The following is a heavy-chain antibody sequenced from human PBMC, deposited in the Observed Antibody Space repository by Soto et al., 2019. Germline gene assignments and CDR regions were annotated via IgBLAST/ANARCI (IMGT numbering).Heavy chain of an antibody. CDR1: GYTFTSYG. Sequence: ASVKVSCKASGYTFTSYGISWVRQAPGQGLEWMGWISAYNGNTNYAQKLQGRVTMTTDTSTSTAYMELRSLRSDDTAVYYCARDHTSAVAGHPGGYWGQGTLVTVSS. V-gene: IGHV1-18*01. J-gene: IGHJ4*02. D-gene: IGHD6-19*01. CDR2: ISAYNGNT. CDR3: ARDHTSAVAGHPGGY.